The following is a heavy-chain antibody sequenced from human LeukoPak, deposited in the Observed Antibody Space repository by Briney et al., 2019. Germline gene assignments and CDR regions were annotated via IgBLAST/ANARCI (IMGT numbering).Heavy chain of an antibody. CDR1: GFPFSGYW. CDR2: IKQDGSEE. J-gene: IGHJ4*02. Sequence: GGSLRLSCAASGFPFSGYWMDWVRQAPGKGMEWVANIKQDGSEEYYADSVKGRFTISRDNAKNSLYLQMNSLRAEDTAVYFCSRSLDYWGQGALVTVSS. V-gene: IGHV3-7*01. CDR3: SRSLDY.